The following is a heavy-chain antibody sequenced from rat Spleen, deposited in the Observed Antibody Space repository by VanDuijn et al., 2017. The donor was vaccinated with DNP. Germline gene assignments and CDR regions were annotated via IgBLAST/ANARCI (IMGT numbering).Heavy chain of an antibody. V-gene: IGHV2S12*01. CDR1: GFSLTNYG. J-gene: IGHJ3*01. CDR3: ARSDNIGTTGWFAY. D-gene: IGHD1-5*01. CDR2: ISSGGGT. Sequence: QVQLKESGPGLVQPSQTLSLTCTVSGFSLTNYGVSWVRQPPGKGLEWIAAISSGGGTYYNSALKSRLSISRDTSRNQVFLEMNGLQTEDTAMYFCARSDNIGTTGWFAYWGQGTLVTVSS.